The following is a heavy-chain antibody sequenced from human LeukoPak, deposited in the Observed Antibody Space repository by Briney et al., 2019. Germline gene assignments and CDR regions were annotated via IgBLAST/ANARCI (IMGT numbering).Heavy chain of an antibody. J-gene: IGHJ4*02. V-gene: IGHV3-23*01. CDR3: AKGMYYYGSGSLGFDY. Sequence: GGSLRLSCAASGFTFSSYAMSWVRQAPGKGLEWVSAISGSGGSTYYADSVKGRFIISRDNSKNTLYLQMNSLRAEDTAVYYCAKGMYYYGSGSLGFDYWGQGTLVTVSS. CDR2: ISGSGGST. D-gene: IGHD3-10*01. CDR1: GFTFSSYA.